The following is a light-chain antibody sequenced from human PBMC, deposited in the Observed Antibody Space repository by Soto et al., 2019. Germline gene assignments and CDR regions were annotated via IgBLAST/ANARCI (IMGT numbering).Light chain of an antibody. CDR1: QNVRGY. CDR3: VPALLLHA. V-gene: IGKV3-11*01. CDR2: DAS. Sequence: EILLTQYQVTLSLSPGERATLSCRASQNVRGYLAWYQQKPGQAPRLLIYDASNRATGIPARFSGSGSGTDVALPIGNLGTEELAGYIRVPALLLHACAEGTKVDIK. J-gene: IGKJ4*02.